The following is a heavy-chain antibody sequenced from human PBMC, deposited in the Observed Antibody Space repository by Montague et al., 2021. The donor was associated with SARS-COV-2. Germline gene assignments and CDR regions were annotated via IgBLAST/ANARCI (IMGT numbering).Heavy chain of an antibody. Sequence: SETLSLTCAVYDGPFSDYSWTWIRQPPGKGLEWIGEINHRESTNYNPSLKSRVTISVDTSKNQFSLKMTSVTAADTAVYYCVRGRQHINMVVVVVTGGEYYFDFWGQGTLVAVSS. CDR3: VRGRQHINMVVVVVTGGEYYFDF. CDR1: DGPFSDYS. D-gene: IGHD3-22*01. CDR2: INHREST. V-gene: IGHV4-34*01. J-gene: IGHJ4*02.